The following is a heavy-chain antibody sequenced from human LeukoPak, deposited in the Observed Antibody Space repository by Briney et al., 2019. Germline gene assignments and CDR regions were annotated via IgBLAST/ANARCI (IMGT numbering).Heavy chain of an antibody. J-gene: IGHJ4*02. CDR3: ARVVSSGWYSFDY. D-gene: IGHD6-19*01. Sequence: GGSLRLSCVASGFTFSSYAMHWVRQAPGKGLEWVAVISYDGSNKYYADSVKGRFTISRDNSKNTLYRQMNSLRADDTAVYYCARVVSSGWYSFDYWGQGTMLTVSS. CDR2: ISYDGSNK. V-gene: IGHV3-30-3*01. CDR1: GFTFSSYA.